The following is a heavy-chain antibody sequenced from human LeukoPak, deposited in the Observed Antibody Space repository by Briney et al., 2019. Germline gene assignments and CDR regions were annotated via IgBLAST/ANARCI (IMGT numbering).Heavy chain of an antibody. J-gene: IGHJ4*02. CDR1: GFTFSSYA. V-gene: IGHV3-30*04. D-gene: IGHD3-3*01. Sequence: GGSLRLSCAASGFTFSSYAMHWVRQAPGKGLEWVAFVSYDGSNKYYADSVKGRFTISRDNSRNTLYLQMNSLRAEDTAVYYCARERERFLNFWGQGTLVTVSS. CDR3: ARERERFLNF. CDR2: VSYDGSNK.